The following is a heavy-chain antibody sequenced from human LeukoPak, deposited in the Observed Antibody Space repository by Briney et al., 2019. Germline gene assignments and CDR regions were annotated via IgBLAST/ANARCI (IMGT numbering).Heavy chain of an antibody. CDR1: GASIRSYY. V-gene: IGHV4-59*08. Sequence: SETLSLTCIVSGASIRSYYWSWMRQPPGQGLEWIGYIYHTGSSKYNPSLRSRVTISVDTAKNKFSLEVTSVTAADTAVYYCARPYSSGWKGAFDIWGQGTMVTVSS. D-gene: IGHD6-19*01. J-gene: IGHJ3*02. CDR3: ARPYSSGWKGAFDI. CDR2: IYHTGSS.